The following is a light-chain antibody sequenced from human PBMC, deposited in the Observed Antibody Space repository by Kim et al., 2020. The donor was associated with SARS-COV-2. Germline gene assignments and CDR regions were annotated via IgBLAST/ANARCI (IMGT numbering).Light chain of an antibody. CDR3: QQYNSYSWT. Sequence: ASVGDRITITCRASQSISSWLAWYQQKPGKAPKLLIYKASSLESGVPSRFSGSGSGTEFTLTISSLQPDDFATYYCQQYNSYSWTFGQGTKVEIK. J-gene: IGKJ1*01. CDR2: KAS. V-gene: IGKV1-5*03. CDR1: QSISSW.